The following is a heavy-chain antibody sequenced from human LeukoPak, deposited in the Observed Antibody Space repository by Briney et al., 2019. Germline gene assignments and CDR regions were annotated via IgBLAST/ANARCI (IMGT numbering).Heavy chain of an antibody. CDR3: AREGGSSAEYFQH. V-gene: IGHV3-30*02. J-gene: IGHJ1*01. CDR2: LRHDGSNT. CDR1: GFTFSSYG. D-gene: IGHD6-6*01. Sequence: PGGSLRLSCAASGFTFSSYGMHWVRQAPGKGLEWVGFLRHDGSNTYYADSVKGRITISRDNSKNTLYPQMNSLRAEDTAVYYCAREGGSSAEYFQHWGQGTLVTVSS.